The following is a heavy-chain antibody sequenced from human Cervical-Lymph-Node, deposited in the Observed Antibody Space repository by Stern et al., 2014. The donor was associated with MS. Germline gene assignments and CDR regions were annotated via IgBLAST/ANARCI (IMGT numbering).Heavy chain of an antibody. CDR2: ISAASGNT. D-gene: IGHD2-8*01. CDR3: ARDKMHAFDY. CDR1: GYTFTTYG. V-gene: IGHV1-18*01. Sequence: VQLLQSGTEVKKPGASVLVSCKASGYTFTTYGITWVRQAPGQGLEWMGWISAASGNTKYAQKVQDRVTMTRDKTTGTAYMEVRSLRSEDTAVYYCARDKMHAFDYWGQGTQVTVPS. J-gene: IGHJ4*02.